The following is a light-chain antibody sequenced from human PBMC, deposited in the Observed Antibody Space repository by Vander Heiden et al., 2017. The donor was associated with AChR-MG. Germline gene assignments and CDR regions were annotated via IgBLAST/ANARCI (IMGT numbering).Light chain of an antibody. J-gene: IGKJ2*01. Sequence: EVVLTQSPGTLSLSPGERATLSCRASRSVSRNLAWYQHKPGQAPRLLIYGTSNRATGIPDRFSGSGSGTDFTLTISRLEPEDLAVYYCQQYGGTPPYTFGQGTKLEIK. CDR3: QQYGGTPPYT. V-gene: IGKV3-20*01. CDR2: GTS. CDR1: RSVSRN.